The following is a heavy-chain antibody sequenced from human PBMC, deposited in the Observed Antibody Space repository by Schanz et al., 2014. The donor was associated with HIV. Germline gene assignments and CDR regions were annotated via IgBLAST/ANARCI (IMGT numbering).Heavy chain of an antibody. D-gene: IGHD2-8*01. Sequence: QVQLVQSGAEAKKPGASVKVSCRASGYTFTAYYVHWVRQAPGQGLEWMGWINPNSGATDSAQKFQGRVTMTRDTSISTAFMELSSLRSDDTAVYYCARDTNFVLDVWGQGTTVTVSS. J-gene: IGHJ6*02. CDR1: GYTFTAYY. CDR3: ARDTNFVLDV. CDR2: INPNSGAT. V-gene: IGHV1-2*02.